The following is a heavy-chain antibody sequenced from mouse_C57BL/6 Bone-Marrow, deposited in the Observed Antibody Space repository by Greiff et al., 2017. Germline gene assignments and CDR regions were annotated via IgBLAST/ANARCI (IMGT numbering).Heavy chain of an antibody. CDR2: IYPSDSET. CDR1: GYTFTSYW. CDR3: AGDYDGTGYFDV. J-gene: IGHJ1*03. D-gene: IGHD2-4*01. V-gene: IGHV1-61*01. Sequence: QLQQPGAELVRPGSSVKLSCKASGYTFTSYWMDWVKQRPGQGLEWIGNIYPSDSETHYNQKFKDKATLTVDKSSSTAYMQLSSLTSEDSAVYYCAGDYDGTGYFDVWGTGTTVTVSS.